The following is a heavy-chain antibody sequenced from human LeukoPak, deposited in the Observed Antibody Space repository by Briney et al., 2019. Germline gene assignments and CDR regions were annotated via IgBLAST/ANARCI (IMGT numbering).Heavy chain of an antibody. D-gene: IGHD6-13*01. Sequence: PGGSLRLSCAASGFTFSSYGMHWVRQAPGKGLEWVAFIRYDGSNKYYADSVKGRFTISRDNSKNTLYLQMNSLRAEDTAVYYCAKYRAAAGINWFDPWGQGTLVTVSS. CDR2: IRYDGSNK. CDR1: GFTFSSYG. CDR3: AKYRAAAGINWFDP. V-gene: IGHV3-30*02. J-gene: IGHJ5*02.